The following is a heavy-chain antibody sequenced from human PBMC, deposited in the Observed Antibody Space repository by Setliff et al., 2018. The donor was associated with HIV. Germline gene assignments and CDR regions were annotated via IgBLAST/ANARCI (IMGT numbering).Heavy chain of an antibody. J-gene: IGHJ4*02. D-gene: IGHD6-19*01. CDR2: FLPRGGT. CDR1: GFTFSASY. Sequence: GSLRLSCAASGFTFSASYMTWIRQAPGKGLDWIGNFLPRGGTNYNPSLKSRVTISLDTSKNQFSLSLRSVTAADTAVYFCSRDRPQSHFFDYWGQGTLVTVSS. V-gene: IGHV4-34*11. CDR3: SRDRPQSHFFDY.